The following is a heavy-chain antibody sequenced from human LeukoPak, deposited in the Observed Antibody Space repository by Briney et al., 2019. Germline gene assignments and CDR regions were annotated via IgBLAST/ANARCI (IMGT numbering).Heavy chain of an antibody. J-gene: IGHJ4*02. CDR3: AKDLGGGNYYDSSGYYY. CDR2: ISGSGGST. Sequence: GGSLRLSCAASGFTFSSYAMSWVRQAPGKGLEWVSAISGSGGSTYYADSVKSRFTISRDNSKNTLYLQMNSLRAEDTAVYYCAKDLGGGNYYDSSGYYYWGQGTLVTVSS. D-gene: IGHD3-22*01. V-gene: IGHV3-23*01. CDR1: GFTFSSYA.